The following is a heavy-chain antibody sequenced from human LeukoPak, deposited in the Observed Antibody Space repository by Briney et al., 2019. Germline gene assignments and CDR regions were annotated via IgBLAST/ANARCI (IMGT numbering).Heavy chain of an antibody. J-gene: IGHJ5*02. CDR1: GGSFRGYY. CDR3: ARVNCGGDCYSTRGDWFDP. V-gene: IGHV4-59*01. D-gene: IGHD2-21*02. CDR2: IYYSGST. Sequence: SETLSLTCAVYGGSFRGYYWTWIRQPPRKGLEWIGYIYYSGSTNYSPSLKSRVTISVDTSKNQFSLKLSSVTAADTAVYYCARVNCGGDCYSTRGDWFDPWGQGTLLTVSS.